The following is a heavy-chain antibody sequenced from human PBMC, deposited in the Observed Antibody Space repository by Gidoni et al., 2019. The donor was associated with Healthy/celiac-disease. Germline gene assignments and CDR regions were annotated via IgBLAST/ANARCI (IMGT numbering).Heavy chain of an antibody. J-gene: IGHJ2*01. Sequence: QVQLVQSGAEVKKPGSSVKVSCKASGGTFSSYAISWVRQAPGQGLEWMGGIIPIFGTANYAQKFQGRVTITADESTSTAYMELSSLRSEDTAVYYCARDRRFGDLTLDWYFDLWGRGTLVTVSS. CDR3: ARDRRFGDLTLDWYFDL. V-gene: IGHV1-69*01. CDR2: IIPIFGTA. D-gene: IGHD3-10*01. CDR1: GGTFSSYA.